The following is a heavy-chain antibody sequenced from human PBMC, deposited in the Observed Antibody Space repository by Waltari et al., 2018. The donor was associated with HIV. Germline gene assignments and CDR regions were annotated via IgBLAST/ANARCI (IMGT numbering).Heavy chain of an antibody. CDR1: GGSISSSRYY. D-gene: IGHD2-2*01. CDR2: IYYSGST. J-gene: IGHJ4*02. Sequence: QLQLQESGPGLVKPSETLPLTCTVSGGSISSSRYYWGWIRQPPGKGLEWIGSIYYSGSTYYNPSLKSRVTISVDTSKNQFSLKLSSVTAADTAVYYCASDIYCSSTSCSDYWGQGTLVTVSS. CDR3: ASDIYCSSTSCSDY. V-gene: IGHV4-39*01.